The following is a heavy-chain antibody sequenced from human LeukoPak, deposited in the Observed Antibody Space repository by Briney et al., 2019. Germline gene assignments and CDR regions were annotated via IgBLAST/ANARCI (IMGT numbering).Heavy chain of an antibody. J-gene: IGHJ3*02. V-gene: IGHV3-64D*06. D-gene: IGHD1-1*01. CDR3: VKSVTTGTGGAFDI. CDR2: ISSNGGST. CDR1: GFTFSSYA. Sequence: GGSLRLSCSASGFTFSSYAMHWVRQAPGKGLEYVSAISSNGGSTYYADSVKGRFTISRDNSKNTLYLQMSSLRAEDTAVYYCVKSVTTGTGGAFDIWDQGTMVTVSS.